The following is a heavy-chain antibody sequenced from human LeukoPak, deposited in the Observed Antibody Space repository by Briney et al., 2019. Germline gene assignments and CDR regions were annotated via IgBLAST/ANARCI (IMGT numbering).Heavy chain of an antibody. Sequence: KVSCKASGYTFTSYWIGWVRQMPGKGLEWMGIIYPGDSDTRYSPSFQGQVTISADKSISTAYLQWSSLKASDTAMYYCARPGYSSGSDAFDIWGQGTMVTVSS. CDR1: GYTFTSYW. CDR3: ARPGYSSGSDAFDI. D-gene: IGHD6-19*01. V-gene: IGHV5-51*01. J-gene: IGHJ3*02. CDR2: IYPGDSDT.